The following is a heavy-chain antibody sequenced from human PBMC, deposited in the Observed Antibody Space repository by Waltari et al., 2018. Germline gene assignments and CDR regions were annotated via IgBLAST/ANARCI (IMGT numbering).Heavy chain of an antibody. CDR3: ARDVLRYFDWLPKHAFDI. V-gene: IGHV4-34*01. Sequence: QVQLQQWGAGLLKPSETLSLTCAVSGGSFSGYYWSWIRQPPGKGLEWIGEINHSGSTNYNPSLKSRVTISVDTSKNQFSLKLSSVTAADTAVYYCARDVLRYFDWLPKHAFDIWGQGTMVTVSS. CDR2: INHSGST. D-gene: IGHD3-9*01. CDR1: GGSFSGYY. J-gene: IGHJ3*02.